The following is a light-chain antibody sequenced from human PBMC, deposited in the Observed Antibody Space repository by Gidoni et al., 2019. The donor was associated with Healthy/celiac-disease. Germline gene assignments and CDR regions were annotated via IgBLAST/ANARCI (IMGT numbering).Light chain of an antibody. CDR1: HSISSW. J-gene: IGKJ4*01. Sequence: DIQMTQSPSTLSASVGDRVTITCRASHSISSWMAWYPQKPGKAPKLLIDDASSLESGVPSRFSGSGSGTDFTLTISSLQPDDFATYYCQQYNSSPLTFGGGTKVEIK. CDR2: DAS. V-gene: IGKV1-5*01. CDR3: QQYNSSPLT.